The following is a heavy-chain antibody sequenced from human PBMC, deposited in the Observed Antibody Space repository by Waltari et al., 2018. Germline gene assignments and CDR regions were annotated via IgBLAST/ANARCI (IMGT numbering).Heavy chain of an antibody. CDR2: INTNTGNP. CDR1: GYTFTNYA. Sequence: QVQLVQSGSELKKPGASVKVSCKASGYTFTNYAINWLRQAPGQGLEFMGRINTNTGNPTYVQGFTGRFVFSLDTSVSTAYLQINSLKADDTAVYYCAREVVPAATIVVNWFDPWGQGTLVTVSS. D-gene: IGHD2-2*01. V-gene: IGHV7-4-1*02. J-gene: IGHJ5*02. CDR3: AREVVPAATIVVNWFDP.